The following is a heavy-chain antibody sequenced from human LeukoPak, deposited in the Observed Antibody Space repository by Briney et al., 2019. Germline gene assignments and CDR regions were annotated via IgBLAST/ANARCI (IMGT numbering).Heavy chain of an antibody. D-gene: IGHD3-16*01. CDR1: GGSISSGSYY. J-gene: IGHJ3*02. CDR3: VRAFGFPDAFDI. V-gene: IGHV4-61*02. CDR2: IYTSGST. Sequence: SETLSLTCTVSGGSISSGSYYWRWIRQPAGKGLEWIVRIYTSGSTNYNPSLKSRVTISVDTSKNQFSLKLSSVTAADTAVYYCVRAFGFPDAFDIWGQGTMVTVSS.